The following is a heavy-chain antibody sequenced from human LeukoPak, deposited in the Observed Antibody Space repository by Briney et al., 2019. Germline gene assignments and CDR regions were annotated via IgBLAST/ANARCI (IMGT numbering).Heavy chain of an antibody. CDR2: IYYSGST. Sequence: SETLSLTCTVSGGSISSYYWSWIRQPPGKGLEWIGYIYYSGSTNYNPSLKSRVTISVDTSTNQFSLKLSSVTAADTAVYYCARSRDGWSFDYWGQGTLVTVSS. CDR3: ARSRDGWSFDY. D-gene: IGHD5-24*01. CDR1: GGSISSYY. V-gene: IGHV4-59*01. J-gene: IGHJ4*02.